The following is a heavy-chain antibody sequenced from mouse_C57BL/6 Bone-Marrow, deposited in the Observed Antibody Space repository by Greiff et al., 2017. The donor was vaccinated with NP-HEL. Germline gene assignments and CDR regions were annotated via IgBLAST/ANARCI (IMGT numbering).Heavy chain of an antibody. D-gene: IGHD2-1*01. CDR2: ISSGSSTI. J-gene: IGHJ4*01. V-gene: IGHV5-17*01. Sequence: EVMLVESGGGLVKPGGSLKLSCAASGFTFSDYGMHWVRQAPEKGLEWVAYISSGSSTIYYADTVKGRFTISRDNAKNTLFLQMTSLRSEDTAMYYCARPGIYYGNYDAMDYWGQGTSVTVSS. CDR1: GFTFSDYG. CDR3: ARPGIYYGNYDAMDY.